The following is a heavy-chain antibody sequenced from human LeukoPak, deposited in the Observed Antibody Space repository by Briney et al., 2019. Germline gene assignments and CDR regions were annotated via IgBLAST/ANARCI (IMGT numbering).Heavy chain of an antibody. Sequence: QPGGSLRLSCAASGFTVTTNYMTWVRQAPGKGLEWVSIIYSGGYTDYADSVKGRFTISRDNSKNTLDLQLNSLRAEDTAVYYCAKVISSGSYYYFDFWGQGTLVTVSS. CDR1: GFTVTTNY. J-gene: IGHJ4*02. CDR2: IYSGGYT. V-gene: IGHV3-66*01. CDR3: AKVISSGSYYYFDF. D-gene: IGHD1-26*01.